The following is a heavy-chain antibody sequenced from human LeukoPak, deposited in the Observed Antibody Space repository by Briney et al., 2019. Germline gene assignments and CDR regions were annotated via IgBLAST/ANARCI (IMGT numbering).Heavy chain of an antibody. V-gene: IGHV1-18*01. J-gene: IGHJ6*03. CDR3: ARDWGVEARSGYMDV. CDR1: GYTFTSYG. CDR2: ISAYNGNT. D-gene: IGHD6-6*01. Sequence: ASVKVSCKASGYTFTSYGISWVRQAPGQGLEWMGWISAYNGNTNYAQKLQGRVTMTTDTSTSTAYMELRSLRSDDTAVYFCARDWGVEARSGYMDVWGKGTTVTVSS.